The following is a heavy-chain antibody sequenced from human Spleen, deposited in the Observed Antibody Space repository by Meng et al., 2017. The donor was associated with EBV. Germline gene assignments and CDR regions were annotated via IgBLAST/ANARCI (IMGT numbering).Heavy chain of an antibody. D-gene: IGHD3-16*01. J-gene: IGHJ4*02. CDR3: AHILGKSPYYFDY. CDR1: GFSVSTRGVG. V-gene: IGHV2-5*02. Sequence: QITLKESGPTLXXXXXTXTLXGXFSGFSVSTRGVGVGWIRQPPGKALECLALIYWDDDKRYSPSLQSRLTITKDSSKNQVVLTMTNMDPVDTATYFCAHILGKSPYYFDYWGQGTLVTVSS. CDR2: IYWDDDK.